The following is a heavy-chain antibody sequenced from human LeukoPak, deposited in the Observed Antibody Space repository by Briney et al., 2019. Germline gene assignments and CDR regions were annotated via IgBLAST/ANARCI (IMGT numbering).Heavy chain of an antibody. CDR3: ARVSDSSGYYYFDY. D-gene: IGHD3-22*01. V-gene: IGHV7-4-1*02. CDR2: INTNTGNP. Sequence: ASVEVSCKASGYTFTSYAMNWVRQAPGQGLEWMGWINTNTGNPTYAQGFTGRFVFSLDTSVSTAYLQISSLKAEDTAVYYCARVSDSSGYYYFDYWGQGTLVTVSS. J-gene: IGHJ4*02. CDR1: GYTFTSYA.